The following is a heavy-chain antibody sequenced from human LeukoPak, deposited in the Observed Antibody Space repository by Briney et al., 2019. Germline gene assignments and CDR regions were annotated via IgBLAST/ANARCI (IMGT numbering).Heavy chain of an antibody. J-gene: IGHJ4*02. CDR3: ARGTRHSSSWYVARGWHFDY. Sequence: GASVKVSCKASGYTFTGYYMHWVRQAPGQGLEWMGWINPNSGGTNYAQKFQGRVTMTRDTSISTAYMELSRLRSDDTAVYYCARGTRHSSSWYVARGWHFDYWGQGTLVTVSS. D-gene: IGHD6-13*01. CDR2: INPNSGGT. CDR1: GYTFTGYY. V-gene: IGHV1-2*02.